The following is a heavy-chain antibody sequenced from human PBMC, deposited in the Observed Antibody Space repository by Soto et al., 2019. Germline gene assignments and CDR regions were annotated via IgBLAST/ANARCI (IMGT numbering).Heavy chain of an antibody. J-gene: IGHJ4*02. V-gene: IGHV3-7*03. Sequence: GGSLRLSCVASGFTFITSFMGWVRQAPGKGLEWVANINQDGGGTYYVDSVEGRFTISRDNAKDSLYLQMSSLRGEDTAVYYCARYFRGSGQYFFDYWGQGTLVTVSS. CDR1: GFTFITSF. D-gene: IGHD6-19*01. CDR2: INQDGGGT. CDR3: ARYFRGSGQYFFDY.